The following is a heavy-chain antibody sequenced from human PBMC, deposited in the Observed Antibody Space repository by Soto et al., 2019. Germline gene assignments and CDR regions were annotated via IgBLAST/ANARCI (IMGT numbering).Heavy chain of an antibody. CDR2: INPSGDST. J-gene: IGHJ4*02. CDR1: GFTFSRHW. Sequence: GASVKVSCKASGFTFSRHWMHWVRQAPGQGLEWMGVINPSGDSTRYAQKFQGRVTMTRDTSTTTVYMELSSLRSEDTAVYYCAREWQQPLSHFDYWGQGTLVTVSS. D-gene: IGHD6-13*01. CDR3: AREWQQPLSHFDY. V-gene: IGHV1-46*01.